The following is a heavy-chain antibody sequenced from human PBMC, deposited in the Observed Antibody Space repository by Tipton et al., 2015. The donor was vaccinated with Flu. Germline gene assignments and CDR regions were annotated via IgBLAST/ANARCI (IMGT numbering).Heavy chain of an antibody. D-gene: IGHD6-6*01. CDR3: ARVYSSSSGRNAFDI. CDR2: IKQDGSEK. CDR1: GFTFSSYW. Sequence: VQLVQSGGGLVQPGGSLRLSCEASGFTFSSYWMSWVRQAPGKGLEWVANIKQDGSEKYYVDSVKGRFTISRDNAKKSLYLQMNSLRAEDTAVYYCARVYSSSSGRNAFDIWGQGTMVTVSS. J-gene: IGHJ3*02. V-gene: IGHV3-7*01.